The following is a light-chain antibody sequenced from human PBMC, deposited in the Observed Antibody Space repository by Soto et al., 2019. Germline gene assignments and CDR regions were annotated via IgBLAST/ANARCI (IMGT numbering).Light chain of an antibody. Sequence: QAVVTQEPSFSVSPGETVTLTCGLSSRSVSTSYYPSWYQQTPGQAPRTLIYSTSKRSSGVPDRFSGSILGNKAALTITGAQADDESDYYCVLLVGSGISLFGGGTKVTVL. J-gene: IGLJ3*02. V-gene: IGLV8-61*01. CDR2: STS. CDR1: SRSVSTSYY. CDR3: VLLVGSGISL.